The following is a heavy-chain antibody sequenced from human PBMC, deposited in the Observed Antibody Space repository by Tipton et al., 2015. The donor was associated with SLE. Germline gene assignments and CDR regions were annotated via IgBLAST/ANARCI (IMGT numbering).Heavy chain of an antibody. D-gene: IGHD6-13*01. CDR1: GGSFSGYY. Sequence: LRLSCAVYGGSFSGYYWSWIRQPPGKGLEWIGEIYHSGSTNYNPSLKSRVTISVDTSKNQFSLKLSSVTAADTAVYYCARGGDIAAHDYWGQGTLVTVSS. CDR3: ARGGDIAAHDY. V-gene: IGHV4-34*01. J-gene: IGHJ4*02. CDR2: IYHSGST.